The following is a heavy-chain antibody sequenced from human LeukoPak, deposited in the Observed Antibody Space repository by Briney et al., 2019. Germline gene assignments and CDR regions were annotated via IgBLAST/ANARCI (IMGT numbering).Heavy chain of an antibody. J-gene: IGHJ6*02. CDR2: IYYSGST. Sequence: PSETLSLTCAVSGGSISSYYWSWIRRPPGKGLEWIGYIYYSGSTNYNPSLKSRVTISVDTSKNQFSLKLSSVTAADTAVYYCAISPVDGMDVWGQGTTVTVSS. CDR1: GGSISSYY. CDR3: AISPVDGMDV. V-gene: IGHV4-59*08.